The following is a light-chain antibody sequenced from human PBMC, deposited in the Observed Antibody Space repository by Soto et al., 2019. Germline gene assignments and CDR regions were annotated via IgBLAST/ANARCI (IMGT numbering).Light chain of an antibody. CDR1: QSVNNDY. CDR2: DAS. V-gene: IGKV3-11*01. CDR3: QQYNNWPPKT. Sequence: ETVLTQSPGTLSLSPGERATLSCRASQSVNNDYLAWYQQKPGQAPRLLIYDASNRATGIPAGFNGSGSGTEFTLTISSLQSEDSAVHYCQQYNNWPPKTFGQGTKVDIK. J-gene: IGKJ1*01.